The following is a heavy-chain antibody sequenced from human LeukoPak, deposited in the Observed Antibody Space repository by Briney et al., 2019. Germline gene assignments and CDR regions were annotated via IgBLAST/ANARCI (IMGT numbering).Heavy chain of an antibody. D-gene: IGHD3-22*01. CDR1: GSTFTGYY. CDR2: ITPDSGAT. Sequence: GASVKVSCTPSGSTFTGYYLHWVRQAPGQGLEWMGWITPDSGATDYAQKFQGRVTMTRDTSISTTFMELSSLTSDDTAVYYCARGPYYYDSSGYYPNWGQGTLVTVSS. J-gene: IGHJ4*02. V-gene: IGHV1-2*02. CDR3: ARGPYYYDSSGYYPN.